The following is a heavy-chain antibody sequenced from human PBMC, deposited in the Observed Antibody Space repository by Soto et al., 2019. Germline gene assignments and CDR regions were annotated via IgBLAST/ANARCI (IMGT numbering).Heavy chain of an antibody. V-gene: IGHV3-23*01. CDR2: ISSGGGTT. CDR3: ATDLVPYAAFDI. J-gene: IGHJ3*02. Sequence: GGSLRLSCAASGFTFSNYAMTWVRQASGKGLEWVSAISSGGGTTYYADSVKGRFTISRDNSKNTLYLQMNSLTAEDTAVYYCATDLVPYAAFDIWGQGTMVTVSS. CDR1: GFTFSNYA. D-gene: IGHD2-2*01.